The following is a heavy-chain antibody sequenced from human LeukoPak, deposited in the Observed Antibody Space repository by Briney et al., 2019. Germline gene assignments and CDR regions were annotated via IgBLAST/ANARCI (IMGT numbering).Heavy chain of an antibody. V-gene: IGHV3-23*01. CDR2: ISGSGSST. J-gene: IGHJ4*02. Sequence: PGWSLRLSCAASGFTFSSYAMSWVRQAPGKGLEGVSPISGSGSSTYYADSVRGRFTISRDNSKNTLYLQMNSLRAEDTAVYYCAKGVAVASPCYFDYWGQGTLVTVSS. CDR3: AKGVAVASPCYFDY. D-gene: IGHD6-19*01. CDR1: GFTFSSYA.